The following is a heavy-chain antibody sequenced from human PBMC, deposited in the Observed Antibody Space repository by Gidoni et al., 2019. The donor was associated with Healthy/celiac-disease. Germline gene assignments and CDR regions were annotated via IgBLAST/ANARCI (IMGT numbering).Heavy chain of an antibody. CDR2: IFSNDEK. D-gene: IGHD1-26*01. Sequence: QVTLKESGPVLVKPTETLTLTCTVSGFSLSNARMGVSWIRQPPGKALEWLAHIFSNDEKSYSTSLKSRLTISKDTSKSQVVLTMTNMDPVDTATYYCARIFRRDKGATKGSNAFDIWGQGTMVTVSS. V-gene: IGHV2-26*01. CDR3: ARIFRRDKGATKGSNAFDI. J-gene: IGHJ3*02. CDR1: GFSLSNARMG.